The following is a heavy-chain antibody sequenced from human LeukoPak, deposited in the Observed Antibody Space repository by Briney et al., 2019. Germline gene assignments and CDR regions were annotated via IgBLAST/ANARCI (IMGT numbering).Heavy chain of an antibody. CDR1: GYSFTSYW. D-gene: IGHD2-2*01. CDR2: IDPRDSDT. V-gene: IGHV5-51*03. Sequence: GESLKISCEGSGYSFTSYWIGWVRQMPGKGLEWMGIIDPRDSDTRYSPSFQGQVTISVDKSISTAYLQWSSLEASDTAMYYRARRVLSDAFDIWGQGTMVTVSS. J-gene: IGHJ3*02. CDR3: ARRVLSDAFDI.